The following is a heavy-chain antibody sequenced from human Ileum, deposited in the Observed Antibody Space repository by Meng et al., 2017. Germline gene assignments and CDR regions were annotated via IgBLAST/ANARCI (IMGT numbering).Heavy chain of an antibody. CDR3: ASGSGSLDY. Sequence: QVQLQAPGQGLVKPSPTPPRTWAVSGGSVSSNIAAWNWIRQAPLRGLEWLGRTYYRSKWYSEYAVSVKSRISITPDTSKNQFSLQMNSVTPEDTAVYYCASGSGSLDYWGPGTLVTVSS. V-gene: IGHV6-1*01. CDR2: TYYRSKWYS. D-gene: IGHD3-3*01. CDR1: GGSVSSNIAA. J-gene: IGHJ4*02.